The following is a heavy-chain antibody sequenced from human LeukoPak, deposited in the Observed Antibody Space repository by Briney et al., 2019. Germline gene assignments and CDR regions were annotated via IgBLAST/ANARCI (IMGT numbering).Heavy chain of an antibody. CDR3: AKDRSYYGAGSFFEY. D-gene: IGHD3-10*01. Sequence: GGSLRLSCAASGFTFNTYGMHWVRQAPGKGLEWVAALSYDGSDKWYTDSVKGRFTISRDNSENTVYLQMNSLRTEETAVYYCAKDRSYYGAGSFFEYWGQGTLVTVSS. CDR1: GFTFNTYG. J-gene: IGHJ4*02. V-gene: IGHV3-30*18. CDR2: LSYDGSDK.